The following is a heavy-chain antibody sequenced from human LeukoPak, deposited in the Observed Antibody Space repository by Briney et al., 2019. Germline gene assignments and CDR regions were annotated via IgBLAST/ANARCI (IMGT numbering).Heavy chain of an antibody. J-gene: IGHJ3*02. CDR1: GGSISSGGYS. Sequence: PAETLSLTCAVSGGSISSGGYSWRWIRQPRGKGLEWIVSIYHSGSTYYNPTLKSRVTISVDRSKNPFSLKLSSVTAADTAVYYCARARVWFGEADAVDIWGQGTMVTVSS. D-gene: IGHD3-10*01. CDR3: ARARVWFGEADAVDI. V-gene: IGHV4-30-2*01. CDR2: IYHSGST.